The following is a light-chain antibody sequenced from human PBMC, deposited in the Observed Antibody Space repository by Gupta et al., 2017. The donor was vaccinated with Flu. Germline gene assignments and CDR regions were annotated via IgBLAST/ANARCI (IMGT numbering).Light chain of an antibody. CDR1: NSNIGPNY. Sequence: QSVLTQPPSVSSAPGQKVTISSSASNSNIGPNYVAWYQQLPGTAPKLLIYDNNKRPSGIPDRFSVSKSGTSANLGITGLQTGDEADYYCGTWDHSMNNGRVFGGGTKLTVL. V-gene: IGLV1-51*01. J-gene: IGLJ3*02. CDR3: GTWDHSMNNGRV. CDR2: DNN.